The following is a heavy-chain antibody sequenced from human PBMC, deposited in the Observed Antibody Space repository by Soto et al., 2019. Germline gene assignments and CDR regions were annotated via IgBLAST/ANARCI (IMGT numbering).Heavy chain of an antibody. CDR3: ASSYGSGYRAFDY. J-gene: IGHJ4*02. Sequence: SVKVSCKASGGTFSSYAISWVRQAPGLGLEWMGRVNPIVSMSNYAQKFQGRVTMTADKSTSTAYMELSSLRSEDTAIYYCASSYGSGYRAFDYWGQGTLVTVSS. CDR1: GGTFSSYA. V-gene: IGHV1-69*04. D-gene: IGHD3-10*01. CDR2: VNPIVSMS.